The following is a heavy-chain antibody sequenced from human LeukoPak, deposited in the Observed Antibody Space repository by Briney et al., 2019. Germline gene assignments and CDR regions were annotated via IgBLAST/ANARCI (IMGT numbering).Heavy chain of an antibody. D-gene: IGHD5-12*01. J-gene: IGHJ6*02. CDR1: GGTFGSYT. V-gene: IGHV1-69*02. CDR3: ARGYGDYGMDV. CDR2: IIPILGIA. Sequence: ASVKVSCKASGGTFGSYTISWVRQAPGQGLEWMGRIIPILGIANYAQKFQGRVTITADKSTSTAYMELSSLRSEDTAVYYCARGYGDYGMDVWGQGTTVTVSS.